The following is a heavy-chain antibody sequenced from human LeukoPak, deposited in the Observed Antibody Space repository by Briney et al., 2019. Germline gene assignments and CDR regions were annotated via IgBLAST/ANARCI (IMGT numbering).Heavy chain of an antibody. CDR3: ARDPGPTVTTDVGWFDP. J-gene: IGHJ5*02. Sequence: ASVKVSCKASGYTFTNYHMHWVRQAPGQGLEWMGRIYPSSGGTNYAQKLQGRVTMTTDTSTSTAYMELRSLRPDDTAVYYCARDPGPTVTTDVGWFDPWGQGTLVTVSS. CDR2: IYPSSGGT. D-gene: IGHD4-17*01. V-gene: IGHV1-2*06. CDR1: GYTFTNYH.